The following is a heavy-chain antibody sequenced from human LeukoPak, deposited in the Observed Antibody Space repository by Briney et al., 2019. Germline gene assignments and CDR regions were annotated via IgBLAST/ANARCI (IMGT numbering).Heavy chain of an antibody. CDR3: ARNHCGGDCYSD. D-gene: IGHD2-21*02. CDR1: GGSFSGYY. V-gene: IGHV4-34*01. J-gene: IGHJ4*02. CDR2: INHSGST. Sequence: PSETLSLTCAVSGGSFSGYYWSWIRQPPGKGLEWIGEINHSGSTNYNPSLKSRVTISVDTSKNQFSLKLSSVTAADTAVYYCARNHCGGDCYSDWGQGTLVTVSS.